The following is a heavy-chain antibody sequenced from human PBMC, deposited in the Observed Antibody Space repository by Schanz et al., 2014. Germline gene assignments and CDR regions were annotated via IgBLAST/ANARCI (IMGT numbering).Heavy chain of an antibody. V-gene: IGHV3-74*01. CDR3: AKSYDTSGYSGFDY. CDR1: GFTFNDYW. D-gene: IGHD3-22*01. Sequence: EVQLVESGGGFVQPGGSLRLSCAASGFTFNDYWMHWVRQAPGKGLVWVSRIQSDGSITTYADSVKGRFAISRDNAKNTLYLQMNSLGAEDTAVYFCAKSYDTSGYSGFDYWGQGTLVTVSS. CDR2: IQSDGSIT. J-gene: IGHJ4*02.